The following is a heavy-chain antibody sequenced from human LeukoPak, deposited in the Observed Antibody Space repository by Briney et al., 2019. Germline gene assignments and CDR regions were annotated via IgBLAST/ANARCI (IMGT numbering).Heavy chain of an antibody. D-gene: IGHD5-18*01. CDR2: LSSSGGST. CDR1: GFTFSNYG. J-gene: IGHJ4*02. V-gene: IGHV3-23*01. CDR3: VKGRRRGYAYGTLES. Sequence: GGSLRLSCAASGFTFSNYGMNWVRQAPGKGLEWVSALSSSGGSTYYADSVKGRFTISRDNNKNSLYLQMNGLRTDDTGLYYCVKGRRRGYAYGTLESWGQGTLVTVSS.